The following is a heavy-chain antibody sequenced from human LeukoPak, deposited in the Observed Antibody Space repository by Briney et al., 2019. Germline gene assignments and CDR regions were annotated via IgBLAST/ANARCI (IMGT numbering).Heavy chain of an antibody. CDR3: ASQIDPYYFDY. D-gene: IGHD2/OR15-2a*01. V-gene: IGHV3-11*01. Sequence: GGSLRLSCSASGFTFSDYYMSWIRRAPGKGLEWVSYISSADSTIYYAASVKGRFTISRDNAKNSLYLQMSSLRAEDTAEYYDASQIDPYYFDYWGQGTLVTVSS. CDR1: GFTFSDYY. J-gene: IGHJ4*02. CDR2: ISSADSTI.